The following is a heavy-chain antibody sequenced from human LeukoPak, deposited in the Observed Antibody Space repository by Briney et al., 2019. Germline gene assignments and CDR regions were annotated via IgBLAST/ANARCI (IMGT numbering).Heavy chain of an antibody. D-gene: IGHD2-2*02. CDR3: AKDFCSSTSCYTDYYYYMDV. CDR1: GFTFSSYG. CDR2: IRYDGSNK. Sequence: GGSLRLSCAASGFTFSSYGMHWVRQAPGKGLEWVAFIRYDGSNKYYADSVKGRFTISRDNSKNTLYLQMNSLRAEDTAVYYCAKDFCSSTSCYTDYYYYMDVWGKGTTVTVSS. V-gene: IGHV3-30*02. J-gene: IGHJ6*03.